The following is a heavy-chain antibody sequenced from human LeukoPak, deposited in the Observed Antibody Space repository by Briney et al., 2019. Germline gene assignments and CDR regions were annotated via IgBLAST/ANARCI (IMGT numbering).Heavy chain of an antibody. Sequence: PSETLSLTCTVSGGSISSYYWSWIRQPPGKGLEWIGYIYHSGSTYYSPSLKSRVTISVDRSKNQFSLKLSSVTAADTAVYYCARDSYSSSWRDAFDIWGQGTMVTVSS. CDR1: GGSISSYY. CDR2: IYHSGST. D-gene: IGHD6-13*01. V-gene: IGHV4-59*12. J-gene: IGHJ3*02. CDR3: ARDSYSSSWRDAFDI.